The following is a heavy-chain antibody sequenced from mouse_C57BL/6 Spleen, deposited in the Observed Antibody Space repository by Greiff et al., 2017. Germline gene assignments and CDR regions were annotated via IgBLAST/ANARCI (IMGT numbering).Heavy chain of an antibody. J-gene: IGHJ1*03. CDR1: GFNIKNTY. CDR2: IDPANGNT. D-gene: IGHD1-1*01. CDR3: ARYYGSSYHWYFDV. Sequence: EVKLVESVAELVRPGASVKLSCTASGFNIKNTYMHWVKQRPEQGLEWIGRIDPANGNTKYAPKFQGKATITADTSSNTAYLQLSSLTSEDTAIYYCARYYGSSYHWYFDVWGTGTTVTVSS. V-gene: IGHV14-3*01.